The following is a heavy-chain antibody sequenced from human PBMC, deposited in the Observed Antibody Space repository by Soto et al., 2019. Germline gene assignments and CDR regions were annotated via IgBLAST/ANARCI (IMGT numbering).Heavy chain of an antibody. CDR2: IYSGGST. CDR3: ARQPLATRHGMDV. CDR1: GFTVSSNY. V-gene: IGHV3-53*02. J-gene: IGHJ6*02. Sequence: EVQLVETGGGLIQPGGSLSLSCAASGFTVSSNYMSWVRQAPGKGLEWVSVIYSGGSTYYADSVSGRFTISRDNTKDTLYLQIKSLRAEDTAVDYCARQPLATRHGMDVWGHGTTVTVSS.